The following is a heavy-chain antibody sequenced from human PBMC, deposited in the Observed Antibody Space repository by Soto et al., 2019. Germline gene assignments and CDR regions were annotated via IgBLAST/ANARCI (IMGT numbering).Heavy chain of an antibody. V-gene: IGHV1-8*01. CDR3: ARVAVAARPRWYNWFDP. CDR2: MNPNSGET. J-gene: IGHJ5*02. D-gene: IGHD2-15*01. CDR1: GYTFTDYD. Sequence: QEQLVQSGAEVKKPGASVKVSCKTSGYTFTDYDINWVRQATGQGLEWIGWMNPNSGETGYAQKFQGRVTRTRSASLSTAFLELSRLRSEDTAVYYCARVAVAARPRWYNWFDPWGQGTLVTVSS.